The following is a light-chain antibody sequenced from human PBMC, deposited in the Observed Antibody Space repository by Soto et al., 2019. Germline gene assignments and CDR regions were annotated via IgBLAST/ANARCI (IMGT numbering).Light chain of an antibody. CDR1: QSVSSN. V-gene: IGKV3-15*01. Sequence: EIVMTQSPATLSVSPGERATLSCRASQSVSSNLAWYQQKPGQAPRLLIYGASTRATGIPARFSVSGSGTEFTLTISSLQSEDFAVYYCQQYNDWPPKQYTFGQGTKLEIK. J-gene: IGKJ2*01. CDR3: QQYNDWPPKQYT. CDR2: GAS.